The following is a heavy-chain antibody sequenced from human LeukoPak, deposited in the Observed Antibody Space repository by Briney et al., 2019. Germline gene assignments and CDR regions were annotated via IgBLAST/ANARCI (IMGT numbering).Heavy chain of an antibody. Sequence: SQTLSLTCTVSGGSISSGGYYWSWIRQHPGKGLEWIGYIYYSGSTYYNPSLKSRVTISVDTSKNQFSLKLSSVTAAGTAVYYCARSGYDFWSGYYRDYWGQGTLVTVSS. CDR1: GGSISSGGYY. CDR3: ARSGYDFWSGYYRDY. D-gene: IGHD3-3*01. J-gene: IGHJ4*02. V-gene: IGHV4-31*03. CDR2: IYYSGST.